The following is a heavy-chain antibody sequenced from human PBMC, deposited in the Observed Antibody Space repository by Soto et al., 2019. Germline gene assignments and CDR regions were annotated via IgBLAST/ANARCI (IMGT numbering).Heavy chain of an antibody. J-gene: IGHJ3*02. D-gene: IGHD2-15*01. CDR1: RGTFSSYA. Sequence: QVQLVQSGAEVKKPGSSVKVSCKASRGTFSSYAISWVRQAPGQGLEGMGGIIPIFGTANYAQKFQGRVTITADESTSTAYMELSSLRSEDTAVYYCARIGFGREGGAFDIWGQGTMVTVSS. CDR2: IIPIFGTA. V-gene: IGHV1-69*01. CDR3: ARIGFGREGGAFDI.